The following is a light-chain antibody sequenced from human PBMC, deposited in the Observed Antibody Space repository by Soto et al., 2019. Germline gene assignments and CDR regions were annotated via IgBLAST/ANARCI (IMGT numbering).Light chain of an antibody. V-gene: IGKV3-15*01. J-gene: IGKJ1*01. CDR1: QSVSSK. Sequence: EIVLTQSPGTLSVSPGERATLSCRASQSVSSKLAWYQQKPGQAPRLLFYGASTGATGIPARFSGSGSETEFTLSISSLQSEDFAFYYCQQYNNWPGRFGQGTKVDIK. CDR3: QQYNNWPGR. CDR2: GAS.